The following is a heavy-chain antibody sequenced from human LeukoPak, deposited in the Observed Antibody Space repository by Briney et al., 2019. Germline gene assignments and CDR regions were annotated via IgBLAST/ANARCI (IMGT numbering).Heavy chain of an antibody. CDR2: TYXRSKWYN. Sequence: TLSLTCAISXXXXSSXSAAXNXIXQSXSXXLXXXXXTYXRSKWYNDYAVSVKSRITINPDTSKNQFSLQLNSVTPEDTAVYYCARDSREVGRYYYGMDVWGQGTTVTVSS. CDR1: XXXXSSXSAA. CDR3: ARDSREVGRYYYGMDV. V-gene: IGHV6-1*01. J-gene: IGHJ6*02. D-gene: IGHD1-14*01.